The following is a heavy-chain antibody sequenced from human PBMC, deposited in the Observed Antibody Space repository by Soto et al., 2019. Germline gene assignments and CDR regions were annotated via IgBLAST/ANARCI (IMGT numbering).Heavy chain of an antibody. Sequence: QVQLVQSGGEVKKPGASVKVSCKASGYTFNTYGIGWVRQAPGQGLEWMGWISPYSLDTNYAQKFQGRVTMTTDTSTSTAYMELRSLRSDDTAVYYCARAVSTSRYNWFDPWGQGTLVTVSS. CDR2: ISPYSLDT. J-gene: IGHJ5*02. CDR3: ARAVSTSRYNWFDP. D-gene: IGHD2-2*01. CDR1: GYTFNTYG. V-gene: IGHV1-18*04.